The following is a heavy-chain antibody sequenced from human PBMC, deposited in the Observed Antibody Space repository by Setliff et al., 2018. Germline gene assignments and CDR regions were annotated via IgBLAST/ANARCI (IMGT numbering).Heavy chain of an antibody. CDR3: ARAGTVGELIAGWDS. J-gene: IGHJ4*02. V-gene: IGHV3-64*02. D-gene: IGHD3-16*02. CDR2: ISSDGSRT. CDR1: GLSFSTSA. Sequence: GGSLRLSCAASGLSFSTSAMHWVRQAPGKELEYVSAISSDGSRTYYGDSVKGRFTISRSNSKNTIYLQINDLRLEDTAVYFCARAGTVGELIAGWDSWGQGTLVTVSS.